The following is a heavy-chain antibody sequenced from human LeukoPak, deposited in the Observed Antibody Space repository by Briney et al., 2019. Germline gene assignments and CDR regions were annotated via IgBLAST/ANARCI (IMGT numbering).Heavy chain of an antibody. Sequence: GGSLRLSCAASGIAVSDNYMGWVRQAPGKGLEWVSVISSDGKTDHADSVKGRFTISRDNSKNTVSLQMNILRAEDTAVYYCVRDQQWRIYSGRFYPQAKAYYYYAMDVWGQGTTVSVSS. CDR1: GIAVSDNY. CDR3: VRDQQWRIYSGRFYPQAKAYYYYAMDV. V-gene: IGHV3-66*01. CDR2: ISSDGKT. D-gene: IGHD3-10*02. J-gene: IGHJ6*02.